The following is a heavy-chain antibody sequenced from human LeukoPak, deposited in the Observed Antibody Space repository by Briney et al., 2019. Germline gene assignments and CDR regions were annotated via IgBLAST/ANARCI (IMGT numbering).Heavy chain of an antibody. Sequence: SETLSLTCTVSGGSISSGSYYWSWIRQPAGKGLEWIGRIFTSGNTNYNPSLKSRVTISVDTSKNQFSLKLSSVTAADTAVYHCARLGHPAIKGVGYWGQGTLVTVSS. CDR1: GGSISSGSYY. CDR2: IFTSGNT. J-gene: IGHJ4*02. V-gene: IGHV4-61*02. CDR3: ARLGHPAIKGVGY. D-gene: IGHD5-18*01.